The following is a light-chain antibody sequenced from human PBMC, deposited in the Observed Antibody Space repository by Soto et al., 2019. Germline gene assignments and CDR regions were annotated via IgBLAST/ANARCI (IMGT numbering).Light chain of an antibody. CDR1: QGISTY. CDR2: AAS. CDR3: QQDISRPFT. V-gene: IGKV1-12*01. J-gene: IGKJ5*01. Sequence: DIQMTQSPSSSRGYLRDRVSTTCWASQGISTYSGWYQQKPRKPPKLLIYAASSSQTGVPSRFSGSGSGTDFTLTISSLPPEDLRTYCRQQDISRPFTFGQGTRLE.